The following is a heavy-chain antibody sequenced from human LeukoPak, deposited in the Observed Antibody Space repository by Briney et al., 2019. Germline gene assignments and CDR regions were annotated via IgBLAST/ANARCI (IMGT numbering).Heavy chain of an antibody. Sequence: GGSLRLSCAASGFTFSSYAMHWVRQAPGKGLEWVAVISYDGSNKYYADSVKGRFTISRDNSKNTLYLQMNSLRAEDTAVYYCARGWAAAGTGGFDYWGQGILVTVSS. J-gene: IGHJ4*02. V-gene: IGHV3-30*04. CDR3: ARGWAAAGTGGFDY. CDR2: ISYDGSNK. D-gene: IGHD6-13*01. CDR1: GFTFSSYA.